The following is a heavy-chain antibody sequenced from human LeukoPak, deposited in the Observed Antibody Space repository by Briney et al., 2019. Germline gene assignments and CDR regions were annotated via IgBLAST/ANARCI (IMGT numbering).Heavy chain of an antibody. CDR1: GFTFSSYS. CDR2: ISSSSSYI. V-gene: IGHV3-21*01. CDR3: ARASNGAWSDY. D-gene: IGHD1-26*01. J-gene: IGHJ4*02. Sequence: GGSLRLSCAAPGFTFSSYSMNWVRQAPGKGLEWVSSISSSSSYIYYADSVKGRFTISRDNAKNSLYLQMNSLRAEDAAVYYCARASNGAWSDYWGQGTLVTVSS.